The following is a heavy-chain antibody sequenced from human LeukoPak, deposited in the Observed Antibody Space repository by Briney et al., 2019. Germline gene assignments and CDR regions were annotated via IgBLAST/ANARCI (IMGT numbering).Heavy chain of an antibody. CDR3: ASAGRIAVAGHDAFDI. Sequence: ASVKVSCKASGYTFTGYYMHWVRQAPGQGLEWMGWIDPNSGGTNYAQKFQGRVTMTRDTSISTAYMELSRLRSDDTAVYYCASAGRIAVAGHDAFDIWGQGTMVTVSS. V-gene: IGHV1-2*02. J-gene: IGHJ3*02. CDR2: IDPNSGGT. CDR1: GYTFTGYY. D-gene: IGHD6-19*01.